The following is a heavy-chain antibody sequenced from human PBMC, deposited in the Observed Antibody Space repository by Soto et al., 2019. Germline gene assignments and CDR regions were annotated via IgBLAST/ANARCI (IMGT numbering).Heavy chain of an antibody. CDR1: GFTFSSYA. V-gene: IGHV3-23*01. J-gene: IGHJ5*01. CDR2: ISGSGGST. Sequence: PWGSLRLSCAASGFTFSSYAMSWVRQAPGKGLEWVSAISGSGGSTYYADSVKGRFTISRDNSKNTLYLQMNSLRAEDTAVYYCAKDLRAVSRKLLWFDYWGQGTLVTVS. CDR3: AKDLRAVSRKLLWFDY. D-gene: IGHD3-10*01.